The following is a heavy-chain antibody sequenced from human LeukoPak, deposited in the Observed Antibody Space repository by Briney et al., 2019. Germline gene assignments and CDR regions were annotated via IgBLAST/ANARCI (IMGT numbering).Heavy chain of an antibody. D-gene: IGHD1-26*01. V-gene: IGHV3-48*01. CDR3: ARDYRSQGY. CDR2: ISSSSSTI. Sequence: GGSLRLSCAASGFTFDSYSMNWVRQAPGKGLEWVAYISSSSSTIYYADSVKGRFTTSRDKAKNSLYLQMNSLRAEDTAVYYCARDYRSQGYWGQGTLVTVSS. CDR1: GFTFDSYS. J-gene: IGHJ4*02.